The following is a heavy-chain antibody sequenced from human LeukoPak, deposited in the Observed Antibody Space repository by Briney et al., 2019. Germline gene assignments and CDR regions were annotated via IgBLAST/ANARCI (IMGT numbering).Heavy chain of an antibody. CDR1: GFTFSSYG. J-gene: IGHJ5*02. D-gene: IGHD6-19*01. CDR2: IWYDGSNK. V-gene: IGHV3-33*01. CDR3: ARGLYSSGWSVIS. Sequence: GGSLRLSCAASGFTFSSYGMHWVRQAPGKGLEWVAVIWYDGSNKYYADSVKGRFTISRDNSKNTLYLQMNSLRAEDTAVYYCARGLYSSGWSVISWGQGTLVTVSS.